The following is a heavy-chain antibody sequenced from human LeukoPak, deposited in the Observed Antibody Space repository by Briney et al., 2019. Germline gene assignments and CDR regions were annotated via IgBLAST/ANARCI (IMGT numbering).Heavy chain of an antibody. D-gene: IGHD3-10*01. J-gene: IGHJ4*02. Sequence: ASVKVSCKASGYTFTSYGITWVRQAPGQGLEGMGWISADNGNTDYAQKLQGRVTMTTDTSTSTAYMDLRSLRSDDTAVYFCARASRDAPSYWFYWGQGTLVTVSS. CDR3: ARASRDAPSYWFY. CDR1: GYTFTSYG. V-gene: IGHV1-18*04. CDR2: ISADNGNT.